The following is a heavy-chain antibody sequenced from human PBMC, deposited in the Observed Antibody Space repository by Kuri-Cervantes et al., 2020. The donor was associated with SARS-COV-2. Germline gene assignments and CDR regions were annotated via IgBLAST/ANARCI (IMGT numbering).Heavy chain of an antibody. J-gene: IGHJ5*02. V-gene: IGHV1-2*05. Sequence: ASVTVSCKASGYTFTGYYMHWVRQAPGQGLEWMGRINPNSGGTNYAQKFQGRVTMTRDTSISTAYMELSRLRSDDTVVYYCAAARNPYDIPGPWGQGTLVTVSS. CDR1: GYTFTGYY. D-gene: IGHD3-9*01. CDR2: INPNSGGT. CDR3: AAARNPYDIPGP.